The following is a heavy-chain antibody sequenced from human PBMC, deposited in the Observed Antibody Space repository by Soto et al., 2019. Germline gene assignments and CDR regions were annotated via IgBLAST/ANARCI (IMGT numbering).Heavy chain of an antibody. Sequence: GASVKVSCKASGYTFTSYGISWVRQAPGQGLEWMGWISAYNGNTNYAQKLQGRVTMTTDTSTSTAYMELRSLRSDDTAVYYCAREVTGTTTTVYYMDVWGKGNTVAVCS. D-gene: IGHD1-7*01. CDR1: GYTFTSYG. J-gene: IGHJ6*03. CDR3: AREVTGTTTTVYYMDV. CDR2: ISAYNGNT. V-gene: IGHV1-18*01.